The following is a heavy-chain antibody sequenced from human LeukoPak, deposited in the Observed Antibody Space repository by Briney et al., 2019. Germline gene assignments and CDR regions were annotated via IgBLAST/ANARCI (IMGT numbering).Heavy chain of an antibody. V-gene: IGHV3-23*01. CDR1: GFTFSSYV. Sequence: GGSLRLSCAASGFTFSSYVMNWVRQAPGEGLEWVSGIIRSGDVTYYADSVKGRFTISRDNSKNTLYLQIDGLRAEDTAIYYCAKDRDDYGDFAFDYWGQGTLVTVSS. J-gene: IGHJ4*02. D-gene: IGHD4-17*01. CDR2: IIRSGDVT. CDR3: AKDRDDYGDFAFDY.